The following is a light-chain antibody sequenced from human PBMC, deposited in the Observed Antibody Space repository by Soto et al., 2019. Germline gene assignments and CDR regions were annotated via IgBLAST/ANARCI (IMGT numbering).Light chain of an antibody. V-gene: IGKV3-20*01. CDR2: DAS. J-gene: IGKJ1*01. CDR3: QQYGSSPLT. Sequence: ETVLTQSPATLSLSPGEGATLSCRASHSVSSYLAWYQQKPGQTPRLLIYDASTRATGIPARFSGSGSGTDFTLTISRLEPEDFAVYYCQQYGSSPLTFGQGTKVDIK. CDR1: HSVSSY.